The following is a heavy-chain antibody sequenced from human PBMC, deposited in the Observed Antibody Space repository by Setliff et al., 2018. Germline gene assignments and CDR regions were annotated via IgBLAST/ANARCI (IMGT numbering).Heavy chain of an antibody. D-gene: IGHD2-15*01. CDR3: ARGYCSGGSCADIDY. CDR2: INTDTGNP. Sequence: ASVKVSCKASGYTFNNYAINWVRQAPGQGLEWMGWINTDTGNPTSAQGFTGRFVFSLDTSVSTAYLQISSLKAEDTAVYYCARGYCSGGSCADIDYWGQGTLVTVSS. CDR1: GYTFNNYA. J-gene: IGHJ4*02. V-gene: IGHV7-4-1*02.